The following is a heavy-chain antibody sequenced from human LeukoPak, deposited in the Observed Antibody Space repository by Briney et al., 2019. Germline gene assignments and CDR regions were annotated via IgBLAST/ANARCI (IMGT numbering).Heavy chain of an antibody. D-gene: IGHD4-23*01. J-gene: IGHJ4*02. CDR1: GFTFSTYW. Sequence: GGSLRLSCAASGFTFSTYWMSWVRQAPGKGLEWVAVISYDGSNKYYADSVKGRFTISRDNSKNTLYLQMNSLRAEDTAVYYCAKEALSVVTPGGYWGQGTLVTVSS. V-gene: IGHV3-30*18. CDR2: ISYDGSNK. CDR3: AKEALSVVTPGGY.